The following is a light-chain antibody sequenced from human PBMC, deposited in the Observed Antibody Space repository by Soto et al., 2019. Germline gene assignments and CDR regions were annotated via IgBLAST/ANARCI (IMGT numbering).Light chain of an antibody. CDR3: QSYDTSLSGLV. Sequence: QSVLTQPPSVSGAPGQKVTISCTGSSSNIGAGYDVHWYQQLPGIAPKRLVYGNTNRPSGVPDRFSGSRSGTSASLAITGLHDEDEADYYCQSYDTSLSGLVFGGGTKLTVL. V-gene: IGLV1-40*01. CDR1: SSNIGAGYD. CDR2: GNT. J-gene: IGLJ2*01.